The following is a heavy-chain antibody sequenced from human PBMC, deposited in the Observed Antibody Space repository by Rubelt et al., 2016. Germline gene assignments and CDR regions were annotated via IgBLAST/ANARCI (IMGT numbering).Heavy chain of an antibody. CDR3: ARCLWGPVAEGY. J-gene: IGHJ4*02. V-gene: IGHV4-39*01. D-gene: IGHD6-19*01. CDR1: GGSISSSSYY. Sequence: QLQLQESGPGLVEPSETLSLTCTVSGGSISSSSYYWGWIRQPPGKGLEWIGSIYYSGSTYYNPSLKSRVTISVDTSKNQFSLKRSSVTAAATAWYYWARCLWGPVAEGYWGQGTLGTVSS. CDR2: IYYSGST.